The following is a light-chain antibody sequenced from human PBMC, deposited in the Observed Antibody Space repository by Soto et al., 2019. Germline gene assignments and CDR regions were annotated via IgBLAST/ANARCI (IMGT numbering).Light chain of an antibody. V-gene: IGKV3-11*01. J-gene: IGKJ5*01. CDR2: DAS. CDR1: QSVGSF. Sequence: EIVLTRSPATLSLSPGERATLSCRASQSVGSFLAWYQQTPGQAPRLLIYDASNKATGIPARFSGSGSGTDFTLVISSLEPEDFAVYYCQQRSNWPITFGQGTRLESK. CDR3: QQRSNWPIT.